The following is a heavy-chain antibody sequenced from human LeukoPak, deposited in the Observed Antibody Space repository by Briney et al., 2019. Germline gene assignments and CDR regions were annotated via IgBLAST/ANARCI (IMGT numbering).Heavy chain of an antibody. J-gene: IGHJ4*02. Sequence: GGSLGLSCAASGFTFSNAWMSWVRQAPGKGLEWVGRIKSKTDGGTTDYAAPVKGRFTISRDDSKNTLYLQMNSLKTEDTAVYYCTTVGAYCGGDCYDYWGQGTLVTVSS. CDR1: GFTFSNAW. CDR3: TTVGAYCGGDCYDY. V-gene: IGHV3-15*01. CDR2: IKSKTDGGTT. D-gene: IGHD2-21*01.